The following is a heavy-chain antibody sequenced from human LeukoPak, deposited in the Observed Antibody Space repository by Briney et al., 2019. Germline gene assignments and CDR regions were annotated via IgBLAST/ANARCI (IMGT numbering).Heavy chain of an antibody. Sequence: SETLSLTCAVSGGSFSGYYWSWIRQPPGKGLEWIGEINHSGSTNYNPSLKSRVTISVDTSKNQFSLKLSSVTAADTAVYYCARGPPNRGYSGYVWDYWGQGTLVTVSS. CDR2: INHSGST. CDR1: GGSFSGYY. J-gene: IGHJ4*02. D-gene: IGHD5-12*01. V-gene: IGHV4-34*01. CDR3: ARGPPNRGYSGYVWDY.